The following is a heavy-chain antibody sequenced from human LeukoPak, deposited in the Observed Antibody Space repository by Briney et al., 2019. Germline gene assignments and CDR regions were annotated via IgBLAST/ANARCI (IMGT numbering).Heavy chain of an antibody. CDR3: ATVYSSSPLRPMDV. V-gene: IGHV3-23*01. CDR2: ISGSGGGT. Sequence: GGCVRLSCAASVFTFSTYFMSWVRQAPWKGLEWVSAISGSGGGTYYVDSVKGRFTISRDNSKNTLYLQMNSLRAEDTAVYYCATVYSSSPLRPMDVWGQGTTVTVSS. J-gene: IGHJ6*02. D-gene: IGHD2-2*01. CDR1: VFTFSTYF.